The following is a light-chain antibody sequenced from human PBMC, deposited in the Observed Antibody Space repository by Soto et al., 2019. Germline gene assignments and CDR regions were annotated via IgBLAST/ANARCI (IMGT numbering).Light chain of an antibody. V-gene: IGLV2-14*01. J-gene: IGLJ3*02. CDR1: SSDVGGYNY. CDR2: EVS. Sequence: QSVLTQPASVSGSPGQSITISCTGTSSDVGGYNYVSWYQQHPGKAPKLMIYEVSNRPSGVSNRFSGSKSGNTASLTISGLQAEDEADYYYSSYTSSTTLESVFGGGTKLTVL. CDR3: SSYTSSTTLESV.